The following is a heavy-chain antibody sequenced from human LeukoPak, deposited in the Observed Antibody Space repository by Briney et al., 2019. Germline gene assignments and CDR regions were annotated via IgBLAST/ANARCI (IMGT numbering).Heavy chain of an antibody. Sequence: GGSLRLSCTVSGFTLSSYEMTWFRQAPGKGLEWVSSIGYGGADSHYADSVKGRFSISRDNAKNSLYLQMNSLRAEDTAVYYCARDLLGWELHYFDYWGQGTLVTVSS. CDR3: ARDLLGWELHYFDY. CDR1: GFTLSSYE. D-gene: IGHD1-26*01. CDR2: IGYGGADS. V-gene: IGHV3-21*01. J-gene: IGHJ4*02.